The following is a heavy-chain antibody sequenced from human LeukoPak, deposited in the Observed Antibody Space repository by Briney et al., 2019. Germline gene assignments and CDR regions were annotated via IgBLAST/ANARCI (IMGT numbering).Heavy chain of an antibody. CDR3: ASEYSYENSGYYPLHA. CDR1: VYTYTSYG. D-gene: IGHD3-22*01. V-gene: IGHV1-2*02. Sequence: ASVKVSRKASVYTYTSYGISWVRQAPGQGLEWMGWINPNSGGKNYAQKFQGRVTMTRDTSISTAYVELSRLISDDTAVYYCASEYSYENSGYYPLHAWGKGTTVTVSS. CDR2: INPNSGGK. J-gene: IGHJ6*04.